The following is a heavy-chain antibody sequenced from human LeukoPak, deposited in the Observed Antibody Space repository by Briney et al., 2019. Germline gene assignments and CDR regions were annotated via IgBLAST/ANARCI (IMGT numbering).Heavy chain of an antibody. CDR3: ARAGYCSGGSCYGSDY. J-gene: IGHJ4*02. D-gene: IGHD2-15*01. CDR1: GFTVSTNY. Sequence: GGSLRLSCAASGFTVSTNYMSWVRQAPGKGLEWVSVIYSDGRTYYADSVKGRFTICRDNSKNTLYLQMDSLRAEDTAVYYCARAGYCSGGSCYGSDYWGQGTLVSVSS. V-gene: IGHV3-53*01. CDR2: IYSDGRT.